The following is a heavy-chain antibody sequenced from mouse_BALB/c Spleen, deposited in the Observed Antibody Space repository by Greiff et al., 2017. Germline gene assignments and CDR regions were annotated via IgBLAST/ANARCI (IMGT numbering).Heavy chain of an antibody. D-gene: IGHD2-2*01. CDR3: ARNGYYGYVDAMDD. Sequence: EVQLQQSGAELVKPGASVKLSCTASGFNIKDTYMHWVKQRPEQGLEWIGRIDPANGNTKYDPKFQGKATITADTSSNTAYLQLSSPASEDTAVYYSARNGYYGYVDAMDDWGEGTTVTVSS. V-gene: IGHV14-3*02. J-gene: IGHJ4*01. CDR1: GFNIKDTY. CDR2: IDPANGNT.